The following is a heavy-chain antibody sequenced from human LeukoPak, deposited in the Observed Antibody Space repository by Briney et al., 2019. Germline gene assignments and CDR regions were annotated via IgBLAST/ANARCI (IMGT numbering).Heavy chain of an antibody. J-gene: IGHJ6*03. Sequence: SETLSLTCTVSGGSISSYYWSWIRQPPGKGLEWIGHIYYSGSTNYNPSLRSRVTISIDTSKNQFSLKLSSVTAADTALYYCASGGYCSSASCYGVYYYYYMDVWGKGTTVTVSS. CDR1: GGSISSYY. CDR3: ASGGYCSSASCYGVYYYYYMDV. D-gene: IGHD2-2*01. V-gene: IGHV4-59*01. CDR2: IYYSGST.